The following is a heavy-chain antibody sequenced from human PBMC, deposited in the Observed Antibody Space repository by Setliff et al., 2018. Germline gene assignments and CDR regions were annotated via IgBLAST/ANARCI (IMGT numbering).Heavy chain of an antibody. CDR3: ARVNGAGFDP. V-gene: IGHV4-39*07. D-gene: IGHD4-17*01. J-gene: IGHJ5*02. CDR1: GGSISTTDYY. CDR2: VYYSGNT. Sequence: PSETLSLTCTVSGGSISTTDYYWGWIRQPPGKGLEWIGCVYYSGNTYYSPSLKSRVTMFVDTSKNQFSLKLSSVTAADTAVYYCARVNGAGFDPWGQGTLVTVSS.